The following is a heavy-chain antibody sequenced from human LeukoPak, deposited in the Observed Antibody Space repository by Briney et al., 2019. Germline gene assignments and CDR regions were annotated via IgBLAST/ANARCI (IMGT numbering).Heavy chain of an antibody. CDR2: INPNSGDT. D-gene: IGHD2-2*01. Sequence: ASVKVSCKASGYTFTAYYLHWVRQAPGQGLEWMGWINPNSGDTNYAQKFQGRVTMTRDTSITTAYMELSRLTSDDTAIYYCARDRMGDCATTSCYPAYWGQGTLVTVSS. V-gene: IGHV1-2*02. CDR1: GYTFTAYY. J-gene: IGHJ4*02. CDR3: ARDRMGDCATTSCYPAY.